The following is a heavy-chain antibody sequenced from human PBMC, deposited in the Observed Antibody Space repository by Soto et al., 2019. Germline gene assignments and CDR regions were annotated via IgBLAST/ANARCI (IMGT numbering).Heavy chain of an antibody. CDR2: IWYDGSNK. D-gene: IGHD6-6*01. Sequence: QVQLVESGGGVVQPGRSLRLSCAASGFTFSYYGMHWVRQAPGKGLEWVATIWYDGSNKFYADSAKGRFTVSRDSSKNTLDLQMNSLRAEDTALYYCARDRRSYSNSPQDGFDIWGQGTMVTVSS. CDR1: GFTFSYYG. CDR3: ARDRRSYSNSPQDGFDI. J-gene: IGHJ3*02. V-gene: IGHV3-33*01.